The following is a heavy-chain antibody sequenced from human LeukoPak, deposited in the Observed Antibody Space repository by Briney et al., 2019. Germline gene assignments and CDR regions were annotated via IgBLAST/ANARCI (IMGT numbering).Heavy chain of an antibody. CDR2: ITDSSSTI. CDR1: GFTFSHYS. J-gene: IGHJ4*02. Sequence: PGGSLRLSCAASGFTFSHYSMNWVRQAPGRGLEWVPYITDSSSTIYYADPVRGRFTISRDNARNSLFLQLNSLRAKDTAVYYCAREYVESSGYEIDYFDYWGLGTLVTVSS. CDR3: AREYVESSGYEIDYFDY. D-gene: IGHD3-22*01. V-gene: IGHV3-48*04.